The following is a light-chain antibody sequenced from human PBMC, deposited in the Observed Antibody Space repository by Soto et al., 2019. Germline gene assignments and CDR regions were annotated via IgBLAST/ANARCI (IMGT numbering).Light chain of an antibody. J-gene: IGKJ2*01. CDR2: AAS. Sequence: DIQMTQSPSSLSASVGDRVTITCRASQTISTYLNWYQQNPGKAPKLLIYAASSLQSGVPSRFSGSGYGTDFTLTISSLQPEDFETYYCQQSSDIPYTFGQGTKLEIK. CDR3: QQSSDIPYT. CDR1: QTISTY. V-gene: IGKV1-39*01.